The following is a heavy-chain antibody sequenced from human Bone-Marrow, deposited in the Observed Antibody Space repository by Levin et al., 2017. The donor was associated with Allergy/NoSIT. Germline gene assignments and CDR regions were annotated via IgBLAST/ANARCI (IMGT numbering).Heavy chain of an antibody. D-gene: IGHD2-2*01. J-gene: IGHJ4*02. CDR1: GGTFSSYA. CDR2: IIPIFGTA. V-gene: IGHV1-69*13. CDR3: AREMPRGAGTSLDY. Sequence: SVKVSCKASGGTFSSYAISWVRQAPGQGLEWMGGIIPIFGTANYAQKFQGRVTITADESTSTAYMELSSLRSEDTAVYYCAREMPRGAGTSLDYWGQGTLVTVSS.